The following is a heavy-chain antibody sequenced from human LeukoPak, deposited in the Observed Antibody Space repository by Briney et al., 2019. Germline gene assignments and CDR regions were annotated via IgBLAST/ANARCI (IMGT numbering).Heavy chain of an antibody. Sequence: XSXAMSWVRQAPGKGLEWVSAISGSGGSTYYADSVKGRFTISRDNSKNTLYLQMNSLRAEDTAVYYCAAMVPYYYYGMDVWGQGTTVTVSS. V-gene: IGHV3-23*01. J-gene: IGHJ6*02. CDR2: ISGSGGST. CDR1: XSXA. D-gene: IGHD3-10*01. CDR3: AAMVPYYYYGMDV.